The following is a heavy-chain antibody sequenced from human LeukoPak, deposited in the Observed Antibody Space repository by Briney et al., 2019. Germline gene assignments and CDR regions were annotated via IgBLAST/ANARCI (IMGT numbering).Heavy chain of an antibody. D-gene: IGHD2-2*01. J-gene: IGHJ5*02. Sequence: SETLSLTCTVSGGSISSSSYYWGWIRQPPGKRLEWIGSIYYSGSTYYNPSLKSRVTISVDTSKNQFSLRLSSVTAADTAVYYCARLQYCSGTSCYWFDPWGQGTLVTVSS. CDR1: GGSISSSSYY. CDR2: IYYSGST. CDR3: ARLQYCSGTSCYWFDP. V-gene: IGHV4-39*07.